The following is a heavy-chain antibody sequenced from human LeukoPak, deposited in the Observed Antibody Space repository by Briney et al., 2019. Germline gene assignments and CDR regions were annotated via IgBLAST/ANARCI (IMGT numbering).Heavy chain of an antibody. V-gene: IGHV3-72*01. CDR1: GFTFSDRF. CDR3: ARVSATTGATDALDF. CDR2: IRKKPNSYTT. Sequence: GGSLRLSCAASGFTFSDRFMDWVRQAPGKGLEWVGRIRKKPNSYTTEYAASVKGRFTFSRDDSKNSLYLQMNSLETEDTAVYYCARVSATTGATDALDFWGQGTMVTVSS. D-gene: IGHD1-1*01. J-gene: IGHJ3*01.